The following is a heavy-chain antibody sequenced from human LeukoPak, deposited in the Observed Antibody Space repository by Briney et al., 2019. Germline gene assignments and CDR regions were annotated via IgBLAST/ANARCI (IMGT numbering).Heavy chain of an antibody. CDR1: GFTFSNHW. CDR2: IKGDGSSI. J-gene: IGHJ4*02. D-gene: IGHD6-19*01. CDR3: ARDPSSGWYGG. V-gene: IGHV3-74*01. Sequence: PGGSLRLSCVASGFTFSNHWMHWVRQNPGKGLVWVSRIKGDGSSISHTDSVTGRFTISRDNAKNTLYLQMNSLRAEDTAVYYCARDPSSGWYGGWGQGTLVTVSS.